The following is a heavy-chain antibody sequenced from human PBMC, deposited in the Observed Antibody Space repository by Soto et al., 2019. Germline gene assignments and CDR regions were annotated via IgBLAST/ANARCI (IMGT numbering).Heavy chain of an antibody. Sequence: SETLSLTCTVSRGSISSGTNYWAWIRQPPGKGLEWIANIYYSGSTFYNPSLKSRVTISLDTSKNQFSLKLSSVTAADTAVYYCARDQQSKGYSYYYYGMDVWGQGTTVTVSS. CDR3: ARDQQSKGYSYYYYGMDV. J-gene: IGHJ6*02. CDR1: RGSISSGTNY. V-gene: IGHV4-39*07. CDR2: IYYSGST. D-gene: IGHD6-13*01.